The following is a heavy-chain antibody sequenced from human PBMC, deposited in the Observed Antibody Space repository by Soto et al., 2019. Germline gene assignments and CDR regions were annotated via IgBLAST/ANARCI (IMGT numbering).Heavy chain of an antibody. CDR1: GFTFSRYE. CDR2: ISGNGSTI. Sequence: EVQLVESGGGLVQPGGSLRLSCAASGFTFSRYEMNWVRQAPGKGLQWLSYISGNGSTIHYADSVKGRYTISRDNAQKKLRLGMVSLRVEYTALYYCVRDFRRFFPWPTKGYSYFGMDVWGQGTAIIVSS. D-gene: IGHD3-3*01. CDR3: VRDFRRFFPWPTKGYSYFGMDV. V-gene: IGHV3-48*03. J-gene: IGHJ6*02.